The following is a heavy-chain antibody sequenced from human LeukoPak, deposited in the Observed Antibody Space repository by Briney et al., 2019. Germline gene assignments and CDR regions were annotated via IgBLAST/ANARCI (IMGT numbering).Heavy chain of an antibody. CDR1: GFTFSNCG. CDR3: AKDFYVGPVLARYFDY. CDR2: IWYDGSYK. Sequence: PGGSLRLSCAASGFTFSNCGMHWVRQAPGKGLEWAAVIWYDGSYKYYADSVKGRFTISRDNSKNTLYLQMNSLRAEDTAVYYCAKDFYVGPVLARYFDYWGQGTLVTVSS. J-gene: IGHJ4*02. V-gene: IGHV3-33*06. D-gene: IGHD2-8*02.